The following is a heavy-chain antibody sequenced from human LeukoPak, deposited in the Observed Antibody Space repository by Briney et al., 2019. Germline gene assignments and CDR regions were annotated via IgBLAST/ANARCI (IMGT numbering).Heavy chain of an antibody. CDR1: GGSISSHY. Sequence: PSETLSLTCTVSGGSISSHYWSWIRPPAGKGLEWIGRIYISGSTNHNPSLKSRVTMSVDTSKNQFSLKLSSVTAADTAVYFCARDVGFAVVWGQGTLVTVSS. V-gene: IGHV4-4*07. D-gene: IGHD3-3*01. CDR2: IYISGST. J-gene: IGHJ4*02. CDR3: ARDVGFAVV.